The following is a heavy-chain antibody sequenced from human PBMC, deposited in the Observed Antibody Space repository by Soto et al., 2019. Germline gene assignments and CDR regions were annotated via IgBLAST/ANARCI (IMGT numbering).Heavy chain of an antibody. Sequence: ASVKVSCKASGYTFTTYGISWVRQAPGQGLEWMGWISTFNGNTIYAQNLQGRVTVTTDTSSNTAYMELRSLRSDDTAVYYCVRDELDCTRGVCYTAYYFDYWG. D-gene: IGHD2-8*01. V-gene: IGHV1-18*04. CDR3: VRDELDCTRGVCYTAYYFDY. CDR1: GYTFTTYG. J-gene: IGHJ4*01. CDR2: ISTFNGNT.